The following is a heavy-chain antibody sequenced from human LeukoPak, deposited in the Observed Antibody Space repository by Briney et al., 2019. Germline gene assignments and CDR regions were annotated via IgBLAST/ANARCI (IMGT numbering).Heavy chain of an antibody. CDR2: IYYSGST. J-gene: IGHJ4*02. Sequence: SGTLSLTCSVSGGSISSSSYYWGWIRQPPGKGLEWIGSIYYSGSTYYNPSLKSRVTISVDTSKNQFSLKLSSVTAADAAVYYCASDSSSWGYFDYWGQGTLVTVSS. CDR3: ASDSSSWGYFDY. D-gene: IGHD6-13*01. CDR1: GGSISSSSYY. V-gene: IGHV4-39*01.